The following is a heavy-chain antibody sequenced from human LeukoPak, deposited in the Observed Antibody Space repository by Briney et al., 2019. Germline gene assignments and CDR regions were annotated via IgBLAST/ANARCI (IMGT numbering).Heavy chain of an antibody. CDR2: INHSGST. J-gene: IGHJ6*02. V-gene: IGHV4-34*01. D-gene: IGHD3-22*01. CDR3: ARWRDYYDSSGYGSYYYYYGMDV. CDR1: GGSFSGYY. Sequence: PSETLSLTCAVYGGSFSGYYWSWIRQPPGKGLEWIGEINHSGSTNYNPSLKSRVTISVDTSKNQFSLKLSSVTAADTAVYYCARWRDYYDSSGYGSYYYYYGMDVWGQRTTVTVSS.